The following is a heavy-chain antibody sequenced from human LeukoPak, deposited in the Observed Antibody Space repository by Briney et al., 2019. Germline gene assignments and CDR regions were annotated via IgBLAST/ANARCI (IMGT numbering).Heavy chain of an antibody. CDR3: ATRAAAARGNWFDP. V-gene: IGHV1-8*01. CDR2: MNPNSGNT. D-gene: IGHD6-13*01. Sequence: ASVKVSCKASGYTFTSYDINWVRQATGQGLEWMGWMNPNSGNTSYAQKFQGRVTMTRDTSISTAYMELSSLRSEDTAVYYCATRAAAARGNWFDPWGQGTLVTVSS. CDR1: GYTFTSYD. J-gene: IGHJ5*02.